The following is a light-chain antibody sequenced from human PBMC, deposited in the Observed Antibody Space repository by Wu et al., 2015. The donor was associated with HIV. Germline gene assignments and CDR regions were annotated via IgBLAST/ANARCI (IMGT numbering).Light chain of an antibody. V-gene: IGKV3-15*01. CDR1: QNISGN. CDR2: GAS. Sequence: EIVMTQSPATLSVSPGERATLSRRASQNISGNLAWYQQKPGQAPRLLIYGASTRATGVPARFSGSGSGTEFTLTISSLQSEDFAVYYCQHCFNWPPLTFGGGTKVEI. CDR3: QHCFNWPPLT. J-gene: IGKJ4*01.